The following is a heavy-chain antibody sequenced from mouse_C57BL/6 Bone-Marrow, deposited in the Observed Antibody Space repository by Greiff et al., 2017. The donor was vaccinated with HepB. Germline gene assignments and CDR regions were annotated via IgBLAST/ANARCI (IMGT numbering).Heavy chain of an antibody. CDR3: ASLYSNYVDYAMDY. CDR2: ISDGGSYT. CDR1: GFTFSSYA. Sequence: DVMLVESGGGLVKPGGSLKLSCAASGFTFSSYAMSWVRQTPEKRLEWVATISDGGSYTYYPDNVKGRFTISRDNAKNNLYLQMSHLKSEDTAMYYCASLYSNYVDYAMDYWGQGTSVTVSS. V-gene: IGHV5-4*03. J-gene: IGHJ4*01. D-gene: IGHD2-5*01.